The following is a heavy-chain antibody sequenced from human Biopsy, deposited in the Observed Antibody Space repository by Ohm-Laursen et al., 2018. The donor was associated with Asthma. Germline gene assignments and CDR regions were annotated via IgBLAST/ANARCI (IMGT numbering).Heavy chain of an antibody. CDR1: GFAVSRDH. J-gene: IGHJ4*02. D-gene: IGHD6-19*01. Sequence: SLRLSCAASGFAVSRDHMFWVHQAPGKGLEWVSVIYSGGTSHTADSVRGRFTISRDYSKNTLYLQMHSLRVEDTAVYYCARGDSSGWSHYYFDYWGQGTLVTVSS. V-gene: IGHV3-53*01. CDR2: IYSGGTS. CDR3: ARGDSSGWSHYYFDY.